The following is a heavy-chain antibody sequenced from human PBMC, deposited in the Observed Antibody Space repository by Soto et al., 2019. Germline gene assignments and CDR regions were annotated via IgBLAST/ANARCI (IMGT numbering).Heavy chain of an antibody. D-gene: IGHD5-18*01. CDR2: IIPIFGTA. CDR3: ARDLSREWLQPLGI. V-gene: IGHV1-69*01. J-gene: IGHJ3*02. CDR1: GGTFSSYA. Sequence: QVQLVQSGVEVTRPGSSVKVSCKASGGTFSSYAISWVRQAPGQGLEWMGGIIPIFGTANYAQKFLVRVTITADESTSTAYMELSSLRSEDTAVYYCARDLSREWLQPLGIWGQGTMVTVSS.